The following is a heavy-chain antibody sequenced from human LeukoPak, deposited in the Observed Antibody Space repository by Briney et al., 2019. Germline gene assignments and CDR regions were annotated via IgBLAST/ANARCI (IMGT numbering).Heavy chain of an antibody. CDR3: ASSILGAYYFDY. Sequence: SVKVSCKASGGTFNSYAISWVRQAPGQGLEWMGGIIPIFGTANYAQKFQGRVTITTDESTSTAYMELSSLRSEDTAVYYCASSILGAYYFDYWGQGTLVTVSS. J-gene: IGHJ4*02. CDR2: IIPIFGTA. V-gene: IGHV1-69*05. CDR1: GGTFNSYA.